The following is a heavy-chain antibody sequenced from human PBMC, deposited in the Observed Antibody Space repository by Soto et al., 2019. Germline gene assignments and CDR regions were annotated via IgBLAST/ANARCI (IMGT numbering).Heavy chain of an antibody. CDR1: GYSFTSYW. CDR2: IYPGDSDT. D-gene: IGHD4-17*01. J-gene: IGHJ4*02. CDR3: ARHRYGVFFDY. V-gene: IGHV5-51*01. Sequence: GEPIQISYKGAGYSFTSYWIGWVRQMPGKGLEWMGIIYPGDSDTRYSPSFQGQVTISADKSISTAYLQWSSLKASDTAMYYCARHRYGVFFDYWGQGTLVTVSS.